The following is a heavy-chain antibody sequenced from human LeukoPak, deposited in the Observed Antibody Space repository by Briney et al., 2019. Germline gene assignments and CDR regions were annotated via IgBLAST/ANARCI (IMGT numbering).Heavy chain of an antibody. D-gene: IGHD1-26*01. V-gene: IGHV4-59*01. J-gene: IGHJ4*02. CDR1: GGSNTAYY. CDR2: IHSSGST. Sequence: PSETLSLTCTVSGGSNTAYYWSWIRQPPGMGLEWIGNIHSSGSTYYNPSLESRATLLIDTSKNQFSLKLNSVTAADTAVYYCARDIRIVGATLYFDFWGQGTVVTVSS. CDR3: ARDIRIVGATLYFDF.